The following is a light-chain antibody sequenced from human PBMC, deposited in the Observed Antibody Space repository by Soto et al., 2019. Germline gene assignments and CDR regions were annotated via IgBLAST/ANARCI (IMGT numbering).Light chain of an antibody. CDR1: SRDVGNYNY. Sequence: QSALTQPASVSGSLGQSITLSCTGTSRDVGNYNYVSWYQHHTGRAPKLVIYDVNNRPAGISNRFSGSKSDNTASLIIFGLQAEDEADYYCSSYTSSSNLIFGGGTKLTVL. J-gene: IGLJ2*01. CDR3: SSYTSSSNLI. V-gene: IGLV2-14*03. CDR2: DVN.